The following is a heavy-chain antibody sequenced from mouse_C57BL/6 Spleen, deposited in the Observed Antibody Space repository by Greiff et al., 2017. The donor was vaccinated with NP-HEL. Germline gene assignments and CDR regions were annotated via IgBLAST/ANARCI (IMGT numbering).Heavy chain of an antibody. CDR2: IDPSDSET. J-gene: IGHJ1*03. Sequence: QVQLKQPGAELVRPGSSVKLSCKASGYTFTSYWMHWVKQRPIQGLEWIGNIDPSDSETHYNQKFKDKATLTVDKSSSTAYMQLSSLTSEDSAVYYCARRADYYGSSWYFDVWGTGTTVTVSS. V-gene: IGHV1-52*01. D-gene: IGHD1-1*01. CDR1: GYTFTSYW. CDR3: ARRADYYGSSWYFDV.